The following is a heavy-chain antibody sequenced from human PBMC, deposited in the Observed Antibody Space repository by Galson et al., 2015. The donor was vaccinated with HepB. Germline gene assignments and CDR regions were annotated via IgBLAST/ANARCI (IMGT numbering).Heavy chain of an antibody. D-gene: IGHD7-27*01. J-gene: IGHJ4*02. Sequence: SLRLSCAASGFTFSNYNMNWVRQAPGKGLEWVASIDSSSSYTYHAESVRGRFTISRDNAKNSLYLQMNSLRVEDTAVYYCARDPPLGTPFDFWGQGTLVTVSS. V-gene: IGHV3-21*01. CDR2: IDSSSSYT. CDR3: ARDPPLGTPFDF. CDR1: GFTFSNYN.